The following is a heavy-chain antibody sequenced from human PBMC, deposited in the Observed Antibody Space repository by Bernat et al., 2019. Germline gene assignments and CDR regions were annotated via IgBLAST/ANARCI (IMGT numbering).Heavy chain of an antibody. J-gene: IGHJ5*02. V-gene: IGHV4-59*08. CDR3: ASLYGYYDWFDP. CDR2: IYNTGRT. D-gene: IGHD3-22*01. CDR1: GGSISSYY. Sequence: QVQLQQWGAGLVKPSETLSLACTVSGGSISSYYGSWTRQPPGKGLEGIGYIYNTGRTNYNPSLKGRFTISVDTSTNQFSLTLTSVTAAATAVYYCASLYGYYDWFDPWGQGTLVTVSS.